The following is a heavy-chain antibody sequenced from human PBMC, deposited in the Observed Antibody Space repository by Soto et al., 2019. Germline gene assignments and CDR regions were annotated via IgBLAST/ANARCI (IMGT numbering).Heavy chain of an antibody. CDR3: AGDLGSRWHLGGAFYYYGMDV. J-gene: IGHJ6*02. V-gene: IGHV3-30*19. CDR2: ISYDGSHK. CDR1: GFTFSTYG. D-gene: IGHD6-13*01. Sequence: QVQLVESGGGVVQPGRSLRLSCAASGFTFSTYGMHWVRQAPGKGLEWVAVISYDGSHKYYADSVKGRFTISRDNSKNTLYLQFNSLRPGDTAVYYCAGDLGSRWHLGGAFYYYGMDVWGQGTTVTVSS.